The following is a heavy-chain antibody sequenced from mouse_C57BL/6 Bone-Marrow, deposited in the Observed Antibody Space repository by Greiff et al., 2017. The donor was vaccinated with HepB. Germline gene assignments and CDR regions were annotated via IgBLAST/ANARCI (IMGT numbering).Heavy chain of an antibody. CDR2: INPSNGGT. V-gene: IGHV1-53*01. CDR1: GYTFTSYW. Sequence: VQLQQPGTELVKPGASVKLSCKASGYTFTSYWMHWVKQRPGQGLEWIGNINPSNGGTNYNEKFKSQATRTVDKSSSTAYMQLSSLTSEDSAVYYCALPYYYGSAWFAYWGQGTLVTVSA. CDR3: ALPYYYGSAWFAY. D-gene: IGHD1-1*01. J-gene: IGHJ3*01.